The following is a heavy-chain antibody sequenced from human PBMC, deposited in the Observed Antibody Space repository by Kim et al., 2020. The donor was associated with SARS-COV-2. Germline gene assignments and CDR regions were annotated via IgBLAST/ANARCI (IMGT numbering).Heavy chain of an antibody. CDR2: IYYSGNT. CDR1: GGSISSSSYY. J-gene: IGHJ6*02. D-gene: IGHD4-17*01. CDR3: ATGDYGLGMYV. Sequence: SETLSLTCAVSGGSISSSSYYWGWIRQPPGKGLEWIGNIYYSGNTYYNPSLKSQVTISVDTSKNQIALKLSSVTAADTAVYYCATGDYGLGMYVWGQGTTGIVSS. V-gene: IGHV4-39*01.